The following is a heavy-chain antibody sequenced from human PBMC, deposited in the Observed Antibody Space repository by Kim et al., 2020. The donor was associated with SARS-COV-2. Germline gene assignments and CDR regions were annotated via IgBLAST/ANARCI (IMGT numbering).Heavy chain of an antibody. CDR2: IRSKAYGGTT. D-gene: IGHD3-10*01. J-gene: IGHJ6*02. CDR1: GFTFGDYA. Sequence: GGSLRLSCTASGFTFGDYAMSWFRQAPGKGLEWVGFIRSKAYGGTTEYAASVKGRFTISRDDSKSIAYLQMNSLKTEDTAVYYCTRDYYGSGSYWDYYYYGMDVWGQGTTVTVSS. CDR3: TRDYYGSGSYWDYYYYGMDV. V-gene: IGHV3-49*03.